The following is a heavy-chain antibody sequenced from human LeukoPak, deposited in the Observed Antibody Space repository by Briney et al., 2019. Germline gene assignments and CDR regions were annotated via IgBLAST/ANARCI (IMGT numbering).Heavy chain of an antibody. Sequence: ASVKVSCKASGYTFTSYYMHWVRQAPGQGLEWMGIINPSGGSTSYAQKFQGRVTMTRDTSTSTVYMELSSLRSEDTAVYYCARVRYYGSGSYYTNPYFDYWGQGTLVTVSS. V-gene: IGHV1-46*03. D-gene: IGHD3-10*01. CDR3: ARVRYYGSGSYYTNPYFDY. J-gene: IGHJ4*02. CDR1: GYTFTSYY. CDR2: INPSGGST.